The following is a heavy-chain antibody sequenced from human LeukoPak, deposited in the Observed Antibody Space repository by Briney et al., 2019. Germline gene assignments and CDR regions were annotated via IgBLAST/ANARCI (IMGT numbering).Heavy chain of an antibody. J-gene: IGHJ3*02. Sequence: PGGSLRLSCAASGFTFSSYEMNWVRQAPGKGLEWVSFIYSGGRTDYADSVKGRFTISRDNSKNTLYLQINSLRVEDTAVYYCARDSQYCSSGSCSPGASDIWGQGTMVTVSS. D-gene: IGHD2-15*01. CDR2: IYSGGRT. CDR3: ARDSQYCSSGSCSPGASDI. V-gene: IGHV3-53*01. CDR1: GFTFSSYE.